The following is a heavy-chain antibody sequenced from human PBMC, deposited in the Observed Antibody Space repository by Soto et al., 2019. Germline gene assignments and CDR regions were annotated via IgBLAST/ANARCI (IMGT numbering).Heavy chain of an antibody. Sequence: PGGSLRLSCAASGFTFSSYSMNWVRQAPGKGLEWVSSISSSSSYIYYADSVKGRFTISRDNAKNSLYLQMNSLRAEDTAVYYCASRGIAAAGPYYYYYMDVWGKGTTVTVSS. V-gene: IGHV3-21*01. J-gene: IGHJ6*03. D-gene: IGHD6-13*01. CDR2: ISSSSSYI. CDR3: ASRGIAAAGPYYYYYMDV. CDR1: GFTFSSYS.